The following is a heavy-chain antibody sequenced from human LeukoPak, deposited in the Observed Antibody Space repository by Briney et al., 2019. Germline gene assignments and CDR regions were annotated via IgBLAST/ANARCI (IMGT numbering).Heavy chain of an antibody. CDR1: GYTLTELS. CDR3: ARIQRLGTYYDFWSGYLDYYYYGMDV. D-gene: IGHD3-3*01. V-gene: IGHV1-24*01. CDR2: FDPEDGET. J-gene: IGHJ6*02. Sequence: ASVKVSCKVSGYTLTELSMHWVRQAPGKGLEWMGGFDPEDGETIYAQKFQGRVTMTEDTSTDTAYMELSSLRSEDTAVYYCARIQRLGTYYDFWSGYLDYYYYGMDVWGQGTTVTVSS.